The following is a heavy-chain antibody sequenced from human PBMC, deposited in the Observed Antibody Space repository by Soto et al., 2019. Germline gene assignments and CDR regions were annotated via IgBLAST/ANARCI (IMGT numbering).Heavy chain of an antibody. V-gene: IGHV4-31*02. CDR3: ARDPSTVTTSLGGMDV. D-gene: IGHD4-17*01. CDR1: GGSISSGGYY. Sequence: KSSETLSLTXTVSGGSISSGGYYWSWIRQHPGKGLEWIGYIYYSGSTYYNPSLKSRVTISVDTSKNQFSLKLSSVTAADTAVYYGARDPSTVTTSLGGMDVWGQGTTVTVSS. J-gene: IGHJ6*02. CDR2: IYYSGST.